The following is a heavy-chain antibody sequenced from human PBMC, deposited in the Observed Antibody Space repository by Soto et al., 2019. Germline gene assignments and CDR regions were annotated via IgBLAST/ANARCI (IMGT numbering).Heavy chain of an antibody. Sequence: SETLSLTCTVSGGSISSSSYYWGWIRQPPGKGLEWIGSIYYSGSTYYNPSLKSRVTISVDTSKNQFSLKLSSVTAADTAVYYCARDLLGYGFSLVYYYYYGMDVWGQGTTVTVSS. J-gene: IGHJ6*02. CDR3: ARDLLGYGFSLVYYYYYGMDV. CDR1: GGSISSSSYY. V-gene: IGHV4-39*02. D-gene: IGHD3-10*01. CDR2: IYYSGST.